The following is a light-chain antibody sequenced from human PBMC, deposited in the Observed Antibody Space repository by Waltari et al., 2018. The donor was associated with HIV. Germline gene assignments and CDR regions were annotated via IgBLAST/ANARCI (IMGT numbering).Light chain of an antibody. CDR2: AAS. CDR1: QNINNY. J-gene: IGKJ2*01. V-gene: IGKV1-39*01. Sequence: DILMAQFPHCLYASERYSGTLTCRASQNINNYLNWYQQNPGKAPELLIYAASSLQSGVPSRFSGSGSGTDFTLTISSLQPEDFATYFCQQSYSSPYTFGQGTKLEIK. CDR3: QQSYSSPYT.